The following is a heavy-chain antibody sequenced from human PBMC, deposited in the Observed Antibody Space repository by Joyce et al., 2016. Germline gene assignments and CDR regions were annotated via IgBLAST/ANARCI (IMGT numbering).Heavy chain of an antibody. Sequence: QVQLVESGGGVVQPGRSLRLSCAASGLTFSRYGMHWVRQAPGKGLELVAVVSNDGGTTYYPNSVKGRFTIFRYNSKNTLWLQLNSLRPEDTAVYYCAKEGSGSPYSYDYWGLGTLVTVSS. CDR2: VSNDGGTT. V-gene: IGHV3-30*18. CDR1: GLTFSRYG. D-gene: IGHD3-10*01. CDR3: AKEGSGSPYSYDY. J-gene: IGHJ4*02.